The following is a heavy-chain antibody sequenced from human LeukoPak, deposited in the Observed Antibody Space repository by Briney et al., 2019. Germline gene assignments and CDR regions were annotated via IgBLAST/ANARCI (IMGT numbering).Heavy chain of an antibody. CDR1: GFTFSSYA. CDR3: VKGGYCSGGSCSASDDLEH. V-gene: IGHV3-64D*09. J-gene: IGHJ1*01. CDR2: ISSNGGST. D-gene: IGHD2-15*01. Sequence: PGGSLRLSCSASGFTFSSYAMHCVRQAPGKGLEYVSAISSNGGSTYYADSVKGRFTISRDNSKNTLYLQMSSLRAEDTAVYYCVKGGYCSGGSCSASDDLEHWGQGTLVTVSS.